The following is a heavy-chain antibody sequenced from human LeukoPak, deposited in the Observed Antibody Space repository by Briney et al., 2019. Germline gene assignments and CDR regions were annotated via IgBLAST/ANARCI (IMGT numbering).Heavy chain of an antibody. CDR1: GYSISSGYY. CDR3: ARDFRRNSNYGWYFDY. J-gene: IGHJ4*02. Sequence: SETLSLTCTVSGYSISSGYYWGWIRQPPGKGLEWIGSIYHSGSTYYNPSLKSRVTISVDTSKNQFSLKLSSVTAADTAVYYCARDFRRNSNYGWYFDYWGRGTLVTVSS. D-gene: IGHD4-11*01. V-gene: IGHV4-38-2*02. CDR2: IYHSGST.